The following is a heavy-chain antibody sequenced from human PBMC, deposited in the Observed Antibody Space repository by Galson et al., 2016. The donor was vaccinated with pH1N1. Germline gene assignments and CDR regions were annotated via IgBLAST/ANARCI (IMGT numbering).Heavy chain of an antibody. CDR1: GFTFNIFA. Sequence: SLRLSCAASGFTFNIFAMSWVRQAPGKGQEWVSSISASGANTNYADPVKGRFTISRDNSKNTLYLQTNSLRAEDTAIYYCVKLDSSGYYYGRFDSWGQGTLVTVSS. CDR3: VKLDSSGYYYGRFDS. V-gene: IGHV3-23*01. J-gene: IGHJ4*02. D-gene: IGHD3-22*01. CDR2: ISASGANT.